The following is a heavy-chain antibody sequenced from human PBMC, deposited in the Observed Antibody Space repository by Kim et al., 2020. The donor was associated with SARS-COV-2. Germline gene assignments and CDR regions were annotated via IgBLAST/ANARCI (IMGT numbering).Heavy chain of an antibody. D-gene: IGHD6-19*01. J-gene: IGHJ4*02. CDR3: ASSVYSSGWYSY. Sequence: NYSQKFQGRVTITRDTSASTAYMELSSLRSEDTAVYYCASSVYSSGWYSYWGQGTLVTVSS. V-gene: IGHV1-3*01.